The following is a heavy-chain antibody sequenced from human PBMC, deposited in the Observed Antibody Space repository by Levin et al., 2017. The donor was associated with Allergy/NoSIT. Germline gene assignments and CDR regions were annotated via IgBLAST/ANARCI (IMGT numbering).Heavy chain of an antibody. V-gene: IGHV3-23*01. J-gene: IGHJ4*01. Sequence: PPGGSLRLSCAASGFTFTSYAMAWVRQAPGKGLEWVASITGSAATTYYADSVKGRFTISKDNPKNALVLQMNSLRPEDTADYYCAKDRRFTVTADFDNWGHGTRVTVAS. D-gene: IGHD4-17*01. CDR3: AKDRRFTVTADFDN. CDR1: GFTFTSYA. CDR2: ITGSAATT.